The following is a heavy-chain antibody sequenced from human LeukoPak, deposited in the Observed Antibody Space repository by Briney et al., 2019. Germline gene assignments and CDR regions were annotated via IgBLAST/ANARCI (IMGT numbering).Heavy chain of an antibody. V-gene: IGHV4-61*02. CDR2: IEASGNT. CDR1: GGSISSGSYY. D-gene: IGHD3-10*01. Sequence: PSETLSLTCTVSGGSISSGSYYWSWIRQPAGKGLEWIGRIEASGNTNYNPSLKSRVTISVDTSKNQFSLKLSSVTAADTAVYYCARHEPYYGSGSIYFDYWGQGTLVTVSS. J-gene: IGHJ4*02. CDR3: ARHEPYYGSGSIYFDY.